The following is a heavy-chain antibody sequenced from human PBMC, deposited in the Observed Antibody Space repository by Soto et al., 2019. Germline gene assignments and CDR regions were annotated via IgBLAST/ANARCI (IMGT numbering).Heavy chain of an antibody. CDR3: ARYLEYCSGGSCYSMLDY. CDR2: ISYDGSNK. CDR1: GFTFSSYA. D-gene: IGHD2-15*01. J-gene: IGHJ4*02. V-gene: IGHV3-30-3*01. Sequence: QVQLVESGGGVVQPGRSLRLSCAASGFTFSSYAMHWVRQAPGKGLEWVAVISYDGSNKYYADSVKGRFTISRDNSKNTLYLQMNSLRAEDTAVYYCARYLEYCSGGSCYSMLDYWGQGTLVTVSS.